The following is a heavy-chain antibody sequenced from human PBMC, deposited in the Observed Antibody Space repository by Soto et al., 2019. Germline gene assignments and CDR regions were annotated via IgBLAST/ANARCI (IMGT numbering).Heavy chain of an antibody. CDR2: IYYSWST. D-gene: IGHD3-3*01. J-gene: IGHJ5*02. Sequence: SETLSLTCTVSGGSISSYYWSWIRQPPGKGRERIGYIYYSWSTNYNPSLKSRVTISVDTSKNQFSLKLSSVTAADTAVYYCARMGNGFYDFCWGCLDPWGQGTLVTVSS. CDR1: GGSISSYY. CDR3: ARMGNGFYDFCWGCLDP. V-gene: IGHV4-59*01.